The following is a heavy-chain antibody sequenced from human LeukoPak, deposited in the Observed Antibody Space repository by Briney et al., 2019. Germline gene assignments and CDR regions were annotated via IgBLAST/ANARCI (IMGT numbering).Heavy chain of an antibody. Sequence: PGGSLRLSCAASGFTVSTVYMTWVRQAPGKGLEWVSVIYGGPTAYYADSVKGRFTISRDNAKNSLHLQMNSLRDEDTAVYYCARPHSGHLFDYWGQGTLVTVSS. CDR1: GFTVSTVY. D-gene: IGHD3-10*01. V-gene: IGHV3-53*01. J-gene: IGHJ4*02. CDR3: ARPHSGHLFDY. CDR2: IYGGPTA.